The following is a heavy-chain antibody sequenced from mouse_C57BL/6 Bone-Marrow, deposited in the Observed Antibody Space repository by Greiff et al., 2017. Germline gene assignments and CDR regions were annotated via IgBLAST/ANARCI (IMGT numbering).Heavy chain of an antibody. CDR1: GFTFTDYY. J-gene: IGHJ1*03. CDR3: TSSSLWYIDV. D-gene: IGHD1-3*01. V-gene: IGHV1-76*01. CDR2: ICTGSGNT. Sequence: VKLMESGAELVRPGASVKLSCTASGFTFTDYYINWVQQTPGQGLEWIASICTGSGNTYYNEKFKGRVTLAAEKATSTAYMQLSSLTSEDSAMYFCTSSSLWYIDVWGTGTTVTVSS.